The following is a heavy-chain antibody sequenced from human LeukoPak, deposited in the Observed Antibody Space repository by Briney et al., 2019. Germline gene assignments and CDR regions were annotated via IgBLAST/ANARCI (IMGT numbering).Heavy chain of an antibody. CDR3: AHHLPLLWFDY. Sequence: SGPTLLHPTQPLTLTYNFSGFSLRTSGVEVGWIRQPPGKALEWLALIYWDDDKRYIPSLKNRVTITKDTSKNQVVLTMTSMDPVDTATYYCAHHLPLLWFDYWGQGTLVTVSS. D-gene: IGHD3-10*01. CDR2: IYWDDDK. V-gene: IGHV2-5*02. CDR1: GFSLRTSGVE. J-gene: IGHJ4*02.